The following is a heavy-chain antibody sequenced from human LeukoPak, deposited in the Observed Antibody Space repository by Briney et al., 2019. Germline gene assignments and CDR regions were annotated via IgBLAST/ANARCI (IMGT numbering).Heavy chain of an antibody. V-gene: IGHV3-48*01. Sequence: GESLRLSCAASGFTFSSYSMNWVRQAPGKGLGWDSYIRSSSSTIYYADSVKGRFTITRDDAKNSLYLQMNSLRAEDTAVYYCARGACSSTSCVPDYWGQGTLVTVSS. CDR1: GFTFSSYS. J-gene: IGHJ4*02. D-gene: IGHD2-2*01. CDR2: IRSSSSTI. CDR3: ARGACSSTSCVPDY.